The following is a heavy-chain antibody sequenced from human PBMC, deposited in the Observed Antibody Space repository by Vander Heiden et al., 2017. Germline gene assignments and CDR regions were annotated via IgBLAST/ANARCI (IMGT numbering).Heavy chain of an antibody. CDR3: ARDLRELWLPPYGMDV. CDR2: ISSSSSYI. Sequence: VQLVESGGGLVKPGGSLILSYAPSGCTSSTYSMNWGRQAPGKGLEWVSSISSSSSYIYYADSVKGRFTLSRDNAKNSLYLQMNSLGAEDTAVYYCARDLRELWLPPYGMDVWGQGTTVTVSS. D-gene: IGHD6-19*01. J-gene: IGHJ6*02. V-gene: IGHV3-21*01. CDR1: GCTSSTYS.